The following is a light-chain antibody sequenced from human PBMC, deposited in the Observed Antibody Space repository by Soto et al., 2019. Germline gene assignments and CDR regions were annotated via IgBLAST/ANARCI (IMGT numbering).Light chain of an antibody. J-gene: IGKJ3*01. V-gene: IGKV3-20*01. Sequence: EIVLTQSPGTLSLSPGERATLSCRASQSVSSSYLAWYQQKPGQAPRLLIYGASSRATGSPDRFSGSGSGTDFTLTISRLEPEDFAVYYCQQYGSSPMGSTFGPGTKVDIK. CDR3: QQYGSSPMGST. CDR2: GAS. CDR1: QSVSSSY.